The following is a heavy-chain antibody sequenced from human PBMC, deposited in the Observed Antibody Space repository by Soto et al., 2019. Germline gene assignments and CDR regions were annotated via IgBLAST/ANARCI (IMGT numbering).Heavy chain of an antibody. CDR1: GGSIISCCYH. D-gene: IGHD6-6*01. CDR3: ARGSSIAGLYYGMDV. V-gene: IGHV4-31*03. CDR2: NYYSGIT. Sequence: SETPSLTSTVAGGSIISCCYHWTFIRQHPGKGLEWIGYNYYSGITYYNPSLKSRVTISLDTSKNQFSLKLSSVTAADTAVYYCARGSSIAGLYYGMDVWGQGTTVT. J-gene: IGHJ6*02.